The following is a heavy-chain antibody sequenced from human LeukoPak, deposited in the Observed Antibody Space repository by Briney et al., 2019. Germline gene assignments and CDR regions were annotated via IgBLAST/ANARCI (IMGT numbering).Heavy chain of an antibody. CDR2: INHSGST. Sequence: PSETLSLTCVVYGGSFSGYYWSWIRQPPGKGLEWIGEINHSGSTNYNPSLKSRVTISVDTSKNQFSLKLSSVTAADTAVYYCARGFKRYYDFWSGYYPEYYFDYWGQGTLVTVSS. J-gene: IGHJ4*02. CDR3: ARGFKRYYDFWSGYYPEYYFDY. V-gene: IGHV4-34*01. CDR1: GGSFSGYY. D-gene: IGHD3-3*01.